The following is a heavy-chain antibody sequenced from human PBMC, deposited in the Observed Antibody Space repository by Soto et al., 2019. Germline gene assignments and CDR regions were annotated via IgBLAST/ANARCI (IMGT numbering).Heavy chain of an antibody. CDR2: INPSSGGT. Sequence: ASVKISCKASGYTFIGYYLHWVRRAPGQGLEWVGLINPSSGGTKLAQKFQGRVTLTRDKSINTAYMDVSSLKSDDTAVYFFARNGNVGSASPEYSVHETLVTVSS. CDR3: ARNGNVGSASPEY. D-gene: IGHD6-19*01. J-gene: IGHJ4*01. CDR1: GYTFIGYY. V-gene: IGHV1-2*02.